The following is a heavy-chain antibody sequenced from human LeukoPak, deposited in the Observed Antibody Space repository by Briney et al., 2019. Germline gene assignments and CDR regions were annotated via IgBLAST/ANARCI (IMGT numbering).Heavy chain of an antibody. CDR3: ARLRAIAAARNAFDI. V-gene: IGHV5-51*01. CDR2: IYPGDSDT. D-gene: IGHD6-13*01. CDR1: GYSFTSYW. J-gene: IGHJ3*02. Sequence: GESLKISCKGSGYSFTSYWIGCVRQMPGKGLEWMGIIYPGDSDTRYSPSFQGQVTISADKSISTAYLQWSSLKASDTAMYYCARLRAIAAARNAFDIWGQGTMVTVSS.